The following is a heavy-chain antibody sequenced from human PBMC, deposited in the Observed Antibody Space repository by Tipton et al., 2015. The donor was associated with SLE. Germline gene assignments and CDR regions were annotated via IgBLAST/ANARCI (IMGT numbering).Heavy chain of an antibody. CDR2: IYYSGST. V-gene: IGHV4-31*03. Sequence: TLSLTCTVSGGSISSGGYYWSWIRQHPGKGLEWIGYIYYSGSTYYNPSLKSRVTIAVDTSKNQFSLKLSSVTAADTAVYYCARRAGSGYSQRGYYFDYWGQGTLVTVSS. J-gene: IGHJ4*02. D-gene: IGHD3-22*01. CDR1: GGSISSGGYY. CDR3: ARRAGSGYSQRGYYFDY.